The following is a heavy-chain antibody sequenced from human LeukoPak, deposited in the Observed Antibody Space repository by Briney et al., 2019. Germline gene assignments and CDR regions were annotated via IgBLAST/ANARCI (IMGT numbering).Heavy chain of an antibody. J-gene: IGHJ4*02. CDR2: IFYSGST. D-gene: IGHD3-22*01. CDR1: SGSISTSIYY. CDR3: ARDRYYYDSSGYYGGYFDY. Sequence: PSETLSLTCTVSSGSISTSIYYWGWVRPPPGKALEWIGNIFYSGSTYYSPSLKCRVTISLDTSRNHFSLKLNSVTAADTAVYYCARDRYYYDSSGYYGGYFDYWGQGTLVTVSS. V-gene: IGHV4-39*07.